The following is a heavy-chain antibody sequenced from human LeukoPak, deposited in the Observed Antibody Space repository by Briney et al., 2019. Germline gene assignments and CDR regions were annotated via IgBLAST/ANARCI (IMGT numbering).Heavy chain of an antibody. J-gene: IGHJ4*02. CDR3: TGRDDYGDY. Sequence: PGGSLRLSCAASGFIFSDSAMHWVRQASGKGLEWIGRIRTNRNNYATAYAASVRGRFTISRDDSKNTAFLEMSSLKTEGTAVYYCTGRDDYGDYWGQGIVVTVSS. CDR1: GFIFSDSA. V-gene: IGHV3-73*01. CDR2: IRTNRNNYAT.